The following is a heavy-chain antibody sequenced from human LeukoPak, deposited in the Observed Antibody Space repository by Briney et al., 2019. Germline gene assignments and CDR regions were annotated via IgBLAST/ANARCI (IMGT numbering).Heavy chain of an antibody. CDR2: IIDSGGSA. CDR3: AKRYSSSFRTSYFFDY. Sequence: PGGSLRLSCAASGFTFSTYAMCWVRQAPGKGLECVSAIIDSGGSAFYANSVKGRFTISRDNSKNTLYLQMNSLRAEDTAVYYCAKRYSSSFRTSYFFDYWGQGTLVTVSS. V-gene: IGHV3-23*01. J-gene: IGHJ4*02. CDR1: GFTFSTYA. D-gene: IGHD6-6*01.